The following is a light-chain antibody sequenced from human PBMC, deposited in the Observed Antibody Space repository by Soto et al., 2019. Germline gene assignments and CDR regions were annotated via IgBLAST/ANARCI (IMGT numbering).Light chain of an antibody. CDR1: QTVSSN. J-gene: IGKJ5*01. CDR3: QPYNHGLPVT. V-gene: IGKV3-15*01. Sequence: EIVMTQSPATLSVSPGERATLSCRVSQTVSSNLAWSQQKPGQAPRLLIYGASTRATGIPARFSGSGSGTELNLTINSLQAKDFAAYYCQPYNHGLPVTFG. CDR2: GAS.